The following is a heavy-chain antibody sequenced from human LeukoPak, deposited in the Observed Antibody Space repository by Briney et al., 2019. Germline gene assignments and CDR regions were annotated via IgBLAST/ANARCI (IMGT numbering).Heavy chain of an antibody. CDR2: ISAYNGNT. D-gene: IGHD4-17*01. J-gene: IGHJ4*02. Sequence: ASVKVSCKASGYNFTSYGISWLRQDTGQGLEGMGWISAYNGNTNYAQKLQGSVTMTTDTSTSTAYIELRSLRSDDTAVYYCARDRDGDYSVCDYWGQGTLVTVSS. CDR3: ARDRDGDYSVCDY. V-gene: IGHV1-18*04. CDR1: GYNFTSYG.